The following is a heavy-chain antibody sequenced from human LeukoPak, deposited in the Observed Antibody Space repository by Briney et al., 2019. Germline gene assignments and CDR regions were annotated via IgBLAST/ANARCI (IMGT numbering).Heavy chain of an antibody. D-gene: IGHD4-17*01. J-gene: IGHJ6*04. Sequence: ASVKVSCKASGYTFTGYYMHWVRQAPGQGLEWMGWINPNSGGTNYAQKFQGWVTMTRDTSISTAYMELSRLRSDDTAVYYCARGPGDYYGMDVWGKGATVTVTS. CDR3: ARGPGDYYGMDV. V-gene: IGHV1-2*04. CDR2: INPNSGGT. CDR1: GYTFTGYY.